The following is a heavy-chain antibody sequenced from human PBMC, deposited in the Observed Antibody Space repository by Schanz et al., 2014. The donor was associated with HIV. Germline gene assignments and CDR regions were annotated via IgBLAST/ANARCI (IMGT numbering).Heavy chain of an antibody. CDR1: RFTFSSYG. CDR2: IWYDGSNK. D-gene: IGHD2-2*01. J-gene: IGHJ2*01. V-gene: IGHV3-33*01. Sequence: QVQLVESGGGVVQPGRSLRLSCAASRFTFSSYGMHWVRQAPGKGLEWVAIIWYDGSNKYYADSVKGRFTISRENAKNSLYLQMNSLRAGDTAVYYCARVKYCSGTSCPWSWYFDLWGRGTLVTVSS. CDR3: ARVKYCSGTSCPWSWYFDL.